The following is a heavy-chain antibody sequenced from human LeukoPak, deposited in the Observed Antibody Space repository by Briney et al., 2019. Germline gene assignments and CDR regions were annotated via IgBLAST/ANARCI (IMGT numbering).Heavy chain of an antibody. V-gene: IGHV3-9*01. CDR2: ISWNSGSI. CDR1: GFTFDDYA. CDR3: AKDTAQDYGDYEGNAFDI. D-gene: IGHD4-17*01. Sequence: GGSLRLSCAASGFTFDDYAMHWVPEAPGTGLECVSGISWNSGSIGYADSVKGRFTISRDNAENSLYLQMNNLRAEDTAVYYCAKDTAQDYGDYEGNAFDIWGQGTMVTVSS. J-gene: IGHJ3*02.